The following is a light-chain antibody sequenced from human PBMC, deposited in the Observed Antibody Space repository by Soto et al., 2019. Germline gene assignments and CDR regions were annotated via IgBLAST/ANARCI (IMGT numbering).Light chain of an antibody. J-gene: IGLJ1*01. CDR3: SSYTSSSTPFSV. CDR2: DVS. V-gene: IGLV2-14*01. Sequence: QSVLTQPASVSGSPGQSITISCTGTSSDVGGYNYVSWYQQHPGKAPKLMIYDVSNRPSGVSNRFSGSKSGNTASLTISGLQAEDEADYYCSSYTSSSTPFSVFXTSTKVTVL. CDR1: SSDVGGYNY.